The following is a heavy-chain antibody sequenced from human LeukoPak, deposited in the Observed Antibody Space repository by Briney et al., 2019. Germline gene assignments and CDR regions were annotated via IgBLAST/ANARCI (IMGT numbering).Heavy chain of an antibody. CDR2: ISGTGYST. CDR3: AKDQGTQL. CDR1: GFTFSSYA. Sequence: PGGSLRLSCAASGFTFSSYAMSWVRLAPGKGLEWVSDISGTGYSTYYADSVKGRFTISRDNSKNTLYLQMNSLRGEDTAVYYCAKDQGTQLWGQGTLVTVSS. J-gene: IGHJ4*02. V-gene: IGHV3-23*01. D-gene: IGHD1-1*01.